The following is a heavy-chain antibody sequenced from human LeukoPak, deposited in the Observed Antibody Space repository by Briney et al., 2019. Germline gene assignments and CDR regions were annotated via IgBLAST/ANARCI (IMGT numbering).Heavy chain of an antibody. D-gene: IGHD2-2*01. V-gene: IGHV1-2*02. CDR1: GYTFTGYY. Sequence: ASVKVSCKASGYTFTGYYMHWVRQAPGQGLEWMGWINPNSGGTNYAQKFQGRVTMTRDTSISTAYMELSRLRSDDTAVYYCARLSTGVVPAARDYWGLGTLVTLSS. J-gene: IGHJ4*02. CDR2: INPNSGGT. CDR3: ARLSTGVVPAARDY.